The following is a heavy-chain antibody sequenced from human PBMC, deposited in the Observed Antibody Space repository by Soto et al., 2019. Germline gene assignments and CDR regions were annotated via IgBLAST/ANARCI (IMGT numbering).Heavy chain of an antibody. CDR2: IWYDGSNK. CDR3: ARGLKGVLLWFGEQSYGMDV. V-gene: IGHV3-33*01. D-gene: IGHD3-10*01. J-gene: IGHJ6*02. CDR1: GFTFRSYG. Sequence: GGSLRLSSAASGFTFRSYGMHRVRQAPGKGLEWVAVIWYDGSNKHYADPVKGRFTISRDNSKNTLYLQMNSLRAEDTAVYYCARGLKGVLLWFGEQSYGMDVWGQGTTVTVSS.